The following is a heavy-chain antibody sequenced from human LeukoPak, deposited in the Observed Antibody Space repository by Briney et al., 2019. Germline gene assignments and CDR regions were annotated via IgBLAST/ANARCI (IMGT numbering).Heavy chain of an antibody. CDR1: GYTFTSYY. J-gene: IGHJ5*02. V-gene: IGHV1-46*01. Sequence: ASVKVSCKASGYTFTSYYMHWVRQAPGQGLKWMGIINPSGGSTSYAKKFQGRVTMTRDMSTSTDYMELSSLRSEDTAVYYCARDNSVEDTAWWFDPWGQGTLVTVSS. CDR2: INPSGGST. CDR3: ARDNSVEDTAWWFDP. D-gene: IGHD4-23*01.